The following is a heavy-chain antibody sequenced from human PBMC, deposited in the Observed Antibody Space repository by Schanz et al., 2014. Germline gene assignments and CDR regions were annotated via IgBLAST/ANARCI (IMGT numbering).Heavy chain of an antibody. CDR3: AKARRKSNCSGGRCFHYSYYGMDV. V-gene: IGHV3-30-3*01. J-gene: IGHJ6*02. CDR1: GFTFSTYA. D-gene: IGHD2-15*01. Sequence: QVQMVESGGGLVQPGGSLRLSCAASGFTFSTYAMSWVRQAPGKGLEWVAVISYDGSNKYYADSVKGRFTISRDNSKNILYLQMNSLRAEDTAVYYCAKARRKSNCSGGRCFHYSYYGMDVWGQGTTVTVSS. CDR2: ISYDGSNK.